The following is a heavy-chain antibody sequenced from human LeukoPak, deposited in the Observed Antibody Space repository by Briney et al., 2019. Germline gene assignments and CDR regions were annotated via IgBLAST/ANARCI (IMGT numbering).Heavy chain of an antibody. J-gene: IGHJ4*02. V-gene: IGHV4-39*07. CDR3: ARSIEAPNGEVFFDY. D-gene: IGHD6-6*01. CDR2: IYYSGST. CDR1: GGSISSSSYY. Sequence: SETLSLTCTVSGGSISSSSYYWGWIRQPPGKGLEWIGSIYYSGSTYYNPSLKSRVTISVDTSKNQFSLKLSSVTAADTAVYYCARSIEAPNGEVFFDYWGQGTLVTVSS.